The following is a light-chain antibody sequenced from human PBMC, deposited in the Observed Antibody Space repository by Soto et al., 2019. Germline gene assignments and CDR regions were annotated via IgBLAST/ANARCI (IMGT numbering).Light chain of an antibody. CDR1: SSSIGSNA. Sequence: QSVLTQPPSASGTPGQRVTISCSGRSSSIGSNAVNWYQQLPGTAPKLLIYSNNQRPSGVPDRFSGSKSGTSASLAISGLQSEDEADYYCATWDDSLNALFGGGTKLTVL. J-gene: IGLJ2*01. CDR2: SNN. CDR3: ATWDDSLNAL. V-gene: IGLV1-44*01.